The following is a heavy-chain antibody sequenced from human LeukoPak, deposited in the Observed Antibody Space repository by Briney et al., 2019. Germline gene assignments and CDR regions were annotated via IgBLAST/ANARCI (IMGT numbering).Heavy chain of an antibody. Sequence: GSLRLSCAASGFTFSSYAMSWVRQAPGKGLEWIGYIYYSGSTNYNPSLKSRVTISVDTSKNQFSLKLSSVTAADTAVYYCARDRGSGSYDYYYGMDVWGQGTTVTVSS. CDR2: IYYSGST. D-gene: IGHD3-10*01. CDR1: GFTFSSYA. V-gene: IGHV4-59*01. CDR3: ARDRGSGSYDYYYGMDV. J-gene: IGHJ6*02.